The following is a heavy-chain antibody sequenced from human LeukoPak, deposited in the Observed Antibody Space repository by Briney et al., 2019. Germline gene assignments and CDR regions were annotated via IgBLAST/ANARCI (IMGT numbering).Heavy chain of an antibody. V-gene: IGHV4-61*01. CDR2: IYYSGST. Sequence: PSETLSLTCTVSGGSISSSSYYWGWIRQPPGKGLEWIGYIYYSGSTNYNPSLKSRVTISVDTSKNQFSLKLSSVTAADTAVYYCARDKDSSGTFDYWGQGTLVTVSS. J-gene: IGHJ4*02. CDR1: GGSISSSSYY. CDR3: ARDKDSSGTFDY. D-gene: IGHD3-22*01.